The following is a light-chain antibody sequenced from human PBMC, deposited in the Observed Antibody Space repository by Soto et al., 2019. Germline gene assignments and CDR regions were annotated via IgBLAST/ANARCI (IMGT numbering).Light chain of an antibody. Sequence: QLTQSPSFLSASVGDRVTITCRASQDISTYLAWYQQKPGKAPQNLIYRASTLQTGVPSRFSGSGSGTEFTLTIRSLQPEDFATYYCQELNSYPRTFGQGTKGEIK. V-gene: IGKV1-9*01. J-gene: IGKJ1*01. CDR3: QELNSYPRT. CDR1: QDISTY. CDR2: RAS.